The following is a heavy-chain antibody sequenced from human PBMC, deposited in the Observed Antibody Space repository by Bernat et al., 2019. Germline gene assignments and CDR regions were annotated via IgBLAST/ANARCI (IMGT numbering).Heavy chain of an antibody. CDR3: ARSTERAVAIEYYYYYYGMDV. J-gene: IGHJ6*02. Sequence: VQLVESGGGLVQPGRSLRLSCAASGFIFSSYGMHWVRQAPGKGLEWVAVIWYDGSNKYYADSVKGRFTISRDSSKNTLYLQMNSLRAEDTAVYYCARSTERAVAIEYYYYYYGMDVWGQGTTVTVSS. CDR1: GFIFSSYG. CDR2: IWYDGSNK. D-gene: IGHD6-19*01. V-gene: IGHV3-33*01.